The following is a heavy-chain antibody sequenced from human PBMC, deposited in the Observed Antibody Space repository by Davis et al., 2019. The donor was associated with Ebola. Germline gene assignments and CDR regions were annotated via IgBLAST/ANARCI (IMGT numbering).Heavy chain of an antibody. CDR2: INTDGSST. D-gene: IGHD4-17*01. Sequence: GESLKLSCAASGFTFSSYRMHWVRQVPGTGLVWVSRINTDGSSTDYADSEKGRFTISRDNAKNTLYLQMNSLRAEDTAVYYCAREGWTTVTTFGWFDPWGQGTLVTVSS. J-gene: IGHJ5*02. CDR3: AREGWTTVTTFGWFDP. CDR1: GFTFSSYR. V-gene: IGHV3-74*01.